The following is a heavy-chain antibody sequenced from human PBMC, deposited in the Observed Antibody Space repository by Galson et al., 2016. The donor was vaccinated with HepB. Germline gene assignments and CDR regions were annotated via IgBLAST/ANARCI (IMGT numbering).Heavy chain of an antibody. CDR2: TKSKRDGGAV. Sequence: SLRLSCAASGFSFRDSLMTWVRQTPGKGLEWVALTKSKRDGGAVEYAAPVKDRFIISRDDSDHILYLQMNSLTTDDTAVYYCGLGIVLAKWGQGTLVTVSS. V-gene: IGHV3-15*01. CDR1: GFSFRDSL. CDR3: GLGIVLAK. J-gene: IGHJ4*02. D-gene: IGHD5-12*01.